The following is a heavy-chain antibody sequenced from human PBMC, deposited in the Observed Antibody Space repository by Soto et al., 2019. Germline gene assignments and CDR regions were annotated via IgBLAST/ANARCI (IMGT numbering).Heavy chain of an antibody. CDR1: GGTFSSYA. Sequence: QVQLVQSGAEVRKPGSSVKVSCKASGGTFSSYAINWVRQAPGHGLEWMGGIIPMFGTTKYAQRFQGRLTVSADESTSTAYMELSSLRSEDTAVYYCARGVVVVAASQLGWFDPWGQGTLVTVSS. V-gene: IGHV1-69*01. CDR2: IIPMFGTT. CDR3: ARGVVVVAASQLGWFDP. J-gene: IGHJ5*02. D-gene: IGHD2-15*01.